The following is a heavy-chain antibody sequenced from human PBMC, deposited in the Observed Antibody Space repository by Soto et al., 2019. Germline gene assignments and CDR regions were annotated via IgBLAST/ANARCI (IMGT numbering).Heavy chain of an antibody. CDR2: IYYSGST. CDR1: GGSISSYY. CDR3: ARDFQRMALDY. V-gene: IGHV4-59*01. D-gene: IGHD2-8*01. J-gene: IGHJ4*02. Sequence: SETLSLTFTVSGGSISSYYWSWIRQPPGKGLEWIGYIYYSGSTNYNPSLKSRVTISVDTSKNQFSLKLSSVTAADTAVYYCARDFQRMALDYWGQGTLVTVSS.